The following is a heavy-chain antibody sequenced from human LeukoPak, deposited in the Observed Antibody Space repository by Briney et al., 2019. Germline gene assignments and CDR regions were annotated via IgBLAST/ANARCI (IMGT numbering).Heavy chain of an antibody. D-gene: IGHD4-17*01. Sequence: GGSLRLSCAASGFTFSSYAMSWVRQAPGKGLEWVSAISGSGGSTYYADSVKGRFTISRDNSKNTLYMQMNSLRAEDTAVYYCAKASTVTQYFDYWGQGTLVTVSS. CDR3: AKASTVTQYFDY. CDR1: GFTFSSYA. CDR2: ISGSGGST. V-gene: IGHV3-23*01. J-gene: IGHJ4*02.